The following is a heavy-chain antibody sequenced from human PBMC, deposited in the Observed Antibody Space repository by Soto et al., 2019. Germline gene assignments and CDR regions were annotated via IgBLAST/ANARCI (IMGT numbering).Heavy chain of an antibody. J-gene: IGHJ4*02. CDR1: GGSISSGGYS. CDR3: GRVPGP. CDR2: IYHSGST. V-gene: IGHV4-30-2*01. Sequence: QLQLQESGSGLVKPSQTLSLTCADSGGSISSGGYSWSWIRQPPGKGLEWIGYIYHSGSTYYNPSLNRRVTMSVDRSQTQLSLEPSSVPAAETAVYYCGRVPGPGGQEAMVTVAS.